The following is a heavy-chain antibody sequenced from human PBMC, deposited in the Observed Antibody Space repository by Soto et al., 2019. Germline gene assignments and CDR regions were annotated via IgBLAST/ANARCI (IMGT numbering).Heavy chain of an antibody. CDR2: IVVVSNTV. D-gene: IGHD1-26*01. Sequence: QVLLLQSGAEVKEPGSSVRVSCKVSGSTFNNFAFSWLRQAPGRGPEWMGGIVVVSNTVDYSQRFQDRVTITADTSTSTLYMELSSLTSEDTAVYYCARAIKRWEVHQYFDSWGPGTLLSVFS. V-gene: IGHV1-69*06. CDR1: GSTFNNFA. CDR3: ARAIKRWEVHQYFDS. J-gene: IGHJ4*02.